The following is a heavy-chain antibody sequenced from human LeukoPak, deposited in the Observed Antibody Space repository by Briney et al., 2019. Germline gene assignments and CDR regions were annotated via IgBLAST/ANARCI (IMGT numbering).Heavy chain of an antibody. CDR1: GYSLSTSGVG. CDR3: AHSIYYGSGTNYFDY. D-gene: IGHD3-10*01. J-gene: IGHJ4*02. CDR2: IYWDDDK. Sequence: ESGPTLVKPTQTLTLTCTFSGYSLSTSGVGVGWIRQPPGKALEWLALIYWDDDKRYGPSLKSRLTITKDTSKNQVVLTMTNMDPVDTATYYCAHSIYYGSGTNYFDYWGQGTLVTVSS. V-gene: IGHV2-5*05.